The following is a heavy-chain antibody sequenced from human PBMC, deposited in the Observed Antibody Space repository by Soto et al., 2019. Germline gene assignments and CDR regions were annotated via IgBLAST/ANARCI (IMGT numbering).Heavy chain of an antibody. CDR3: ATVNSSSWYRYYYYMDV. J-gene: IGHJ6*03. Sequence: AKASCKASGYTFTSSGISWLRQDQGKGLEWMGGFDPEDGETIYAQKFQGRVTMTEDTSTDTAYMELSSLRSEDTAVYYCATVNSSSWYRYYYYMDVWGKGTTVTVSS. D-gene: IGHD6-13*01. V-gene: IGHV1-24*01. CDR1: GYTFTSSG. CDR2: FDPEDGET.